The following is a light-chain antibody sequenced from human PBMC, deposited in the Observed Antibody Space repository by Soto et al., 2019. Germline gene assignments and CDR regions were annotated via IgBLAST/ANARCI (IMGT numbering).Light chain of an antibody. CDR2: GNS. CDR3: QSYDSGQSGSYV. Sequence: QSVLTQPPSVSGAPGQRVTISCTGSSSNIGAGYDVHWYQQLPGTAPKLLIYGNSNRPSGVPDRFSGSKSGTSASLAITGLQAEDEADYYGQSYDSGQSGSYVFGTGTKLTVL. CDR1: SSNIGAGYD. V-gene: IGLV1-40*01. J-gene: IGLJ1*01.